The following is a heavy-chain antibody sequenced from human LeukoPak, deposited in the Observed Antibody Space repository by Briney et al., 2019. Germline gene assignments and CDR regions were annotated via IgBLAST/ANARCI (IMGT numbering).Heavy chain of an antibody. V-gene: IGHV1-2*02. CDR1: GYTFTGYY. J-gene: IGHJ6*02. CDR2: INPNSGGT. Sequence: ASVKVSCKASGYTFTGYYMHWVRQAPGQGLEWMGWINPNSGGTNYAQKFQGRVTMTRDTSISTAYMELSRLRSDDTAVYYCARYGLRGCTNTNCYTSFFYYGMDVWGQGTTVTVSS. CDR3: ARYGLRGCTNTNCYTSFFYYGMDV. D-gene: IGHD2-2*02.